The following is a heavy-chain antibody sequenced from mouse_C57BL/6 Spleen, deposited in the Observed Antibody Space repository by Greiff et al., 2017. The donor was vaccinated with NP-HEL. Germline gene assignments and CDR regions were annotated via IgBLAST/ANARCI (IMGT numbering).Heavy chain of an antibody. CDR2: IYPRSGNT. CDR3: ARLIPFNFDY. Sequence: QVQLKQSGAELARPGASVKLSCKASGYTFTSYGISWVKQRTGQGLEWIGEIYPRSGNTYYNEKFKGKATLTADKSSSTAYMELRSLTSEDSAVYFCARLIPFNFDYWGQGTTLTVSS. V-gene: IGHV1-81*01. J-gene: IGHJ2*01. CDR1: GYTFTSYG.